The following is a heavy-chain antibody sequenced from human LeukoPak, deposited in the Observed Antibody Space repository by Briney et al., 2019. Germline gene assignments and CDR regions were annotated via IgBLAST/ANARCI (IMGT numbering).Heavy chain of an antibody. CDR1: GFTFSTYW. J-gene: IGHJ4*02. V-gene: IGHV3-7*01. Sequence: GGSLRLSCTASGFTFSTYWMSWVRQAPGKGLEWVANTREDGSEKYYVDSVKGRFTISRDNAKNSLYLQMNSLRAEDTAVYYRARELAGHYYGSGSSFDYWGQGTLVTVSS. D-gene: IGHD3-10*01. CDR2: TREDGSEK. CDR3: ARELAGHYYGSGSSFDY.